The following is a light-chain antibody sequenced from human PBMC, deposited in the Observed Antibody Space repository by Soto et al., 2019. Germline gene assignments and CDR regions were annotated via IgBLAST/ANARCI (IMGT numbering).Light chain of an antibody. Sequence: ALTPPPSASGSPGQSVTISCTGTSSDVGGYNYVSWYQQHPGKAPKVMIYEVNKRPSGVPDRFSGSKSGNTASLTVSGLQAEDEADYFCKSYTGINNWVFGGGTKLTVL. CDR1: SSDVGGYNY. CDR2: EVN. J-gene: IGLJ3*02. CDR3: KSYTGINNWV. V-gene: IGLV2-8*01.